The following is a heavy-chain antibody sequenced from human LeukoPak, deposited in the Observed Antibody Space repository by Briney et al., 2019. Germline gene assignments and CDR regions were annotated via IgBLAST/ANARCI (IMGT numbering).Heavy chain of an antibody. CDR2: IYYSGST. CDR1: GGSISSSSYY. V-gene: IGHV4-39*01. D-gene: IGHD3-16*01. CDR3: ARLLSLGGLIDY. J-gene: IGHJ4*02. Sequence: SETLSLTCTVSGGSISSSSYYWGWIRQPPGKGLEWIGSIYYSGSTYYNPSLKSRVTISVDTSKNQFSLKLSSVTAADTAVYYCARLLSLGGLIDYWGQGTLVTVSS.